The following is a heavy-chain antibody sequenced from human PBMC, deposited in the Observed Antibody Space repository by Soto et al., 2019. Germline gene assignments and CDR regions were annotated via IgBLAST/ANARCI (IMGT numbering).Heavy chain of an antibody. CDR1: GYTFTSYD. J-gene: IGHJ3*02. CDR2: MNPNSGNT. Sequence: QVQLVQSGAEVKKPGASVKVSCKTSGYTFTSYDINWVRQATGQGLEWRGWMNPNSGNTAYAQKFQGRVTMTRNTTISTADMELSSRRAEDTAVYYCARERSSGAFDIWGQGTMVTVSS. D-gene: IGHD1-26*01. V-gene: IGHV1-8*01. CDR3: ARERSSGAFDI.